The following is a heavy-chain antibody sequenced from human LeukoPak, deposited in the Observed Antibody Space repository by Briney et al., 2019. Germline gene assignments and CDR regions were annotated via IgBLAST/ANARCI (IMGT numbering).Heavy chain of an antibody. Sequence: DSVKGRFTISRDTSKNALYLQINSLRAEDTAVYYCARWPDIVVVPAVDMGFDYWGQGTLVTVSS. V-gene: IGHV3-30*07. CDR3: ARWPDIVVVPAVDMGFDY. D-gene: IGHD2-2*01. J-gene: IGHJ4*02.